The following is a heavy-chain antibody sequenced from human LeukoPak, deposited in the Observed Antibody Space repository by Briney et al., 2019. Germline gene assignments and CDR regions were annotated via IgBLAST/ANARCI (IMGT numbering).Heavy chain of an antibody. V-gene: IGHV1-2*06. J-gene: IGHJ4*02. D-gene: IGHD3-22*01. Sequence: ASVKVSCXASGYTFTGYYMHWVRQAPGQGLEWMGRINPNSGGTNYAQKFQGRVTMTRDTSISTAYMELSRLRSDDTAVYYCARVGFGSYYDSSGYRSFDYWGQGTLVTVSS. CDR1: GYTFTGYY. CDR3: ARVGFGSYYDSSGYRSFDY. CDR2: INPNSGGT.